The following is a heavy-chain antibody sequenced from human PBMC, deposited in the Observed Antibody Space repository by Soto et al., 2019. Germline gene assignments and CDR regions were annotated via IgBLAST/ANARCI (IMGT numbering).Heavy chain of an antibody. V-gene: IGHV3-23*01. CDR3: AKKTYRHTAMVTGYFDW. CDR2: ISGSGGST. J-gene: IGHJ4*02. D-gene: IGHD5-18*01. Sequence: GGSLRLSCAASGFTFSSYAMSWVRQAPGKGLEWVSAISGSGGSTYYADSVKGRFTISRDNSKNTLYLQMNSLRAEDTAVYYCAKKTYRHTAMVTGYFDWWDRGTLVAVSS. CDR1: GFTFSSYA.